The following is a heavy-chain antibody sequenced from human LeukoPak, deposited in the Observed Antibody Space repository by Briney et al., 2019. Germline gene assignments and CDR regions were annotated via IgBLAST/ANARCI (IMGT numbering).Heavy chain of an antibody. D-gene: IGHD3-22*01. CDR2: ISSSSSYI. Sequence: PGGSLRLSCVASGFTFSSYSMNWVRQAPGKGLEWVSSISSSSSYIYYADSVKGRFTISRDNAKNSLHLQMNSLRAEDTAVYYCARDDSSGYYYGNDAFDIWGQGTMVTVSS. J-gene: IGHJ3*02. CDR1: GFTFSSYS. CDR3: ARDDSSGYYYGNDAFDI. V-gene: IGHV3-21*01.